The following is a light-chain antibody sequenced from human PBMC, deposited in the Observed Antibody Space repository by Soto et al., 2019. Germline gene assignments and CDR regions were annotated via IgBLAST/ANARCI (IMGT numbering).Light chain of an antibody. CDR1: QSVRSNF. CDR3: QHYGTSPPT. J-gene: IGKJ2*01. Sequence: EIVLTQSPGTLSLSPGERATLSCTASQSVRSNFLAWYQQKPGQGPRLLIYGASSRATGIPDRFSGSGSGTDFTLTISRLEPEDFAVYWCQHYGTSPPTFGQGTNLEIK. CDR2: GAS. V-gene: IGKV3-20*01.